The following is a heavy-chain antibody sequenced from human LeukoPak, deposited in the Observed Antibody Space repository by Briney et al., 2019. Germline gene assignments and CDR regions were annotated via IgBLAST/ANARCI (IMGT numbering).Heavy chain of an antibody. CDR2: ISSSSSYI. CDR3: ARDPLWFGELSGDY. V-gene: IGHV3-21*01. CDR1: GFTFSSYS. Sequence: GGSLRLSCAASGFTFSSYSMNWVRQAPGKGLEWVSSISSSSSYIYYADSVKGRFTISRDNAKNSLYLQMNSLRAEDTAVYYCARDPLWFGELSGDYWGQGTLVTVSS. D-gene: IGHD3-10*01. J-gene: IGHJ4*02.